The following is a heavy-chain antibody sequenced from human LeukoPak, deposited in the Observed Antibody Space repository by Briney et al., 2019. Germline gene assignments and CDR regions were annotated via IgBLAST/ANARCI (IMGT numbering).Heavy chain of an antibody. D-gene: IGHD6-19*01. CDR3: AKDISGHISGWSRGAFDI. V-gene: IGHV3-9*01. Sequence: GGSLRLSCAASGFTFDDYAMHWVRQAPGKGLEWVSGISWHSGTIGYADSVKGRFTISRDNAKNSLYPQMNSLRAEDTALYYCAKDISGHISGWSRGAFDIWGQGTIITVSS. J-gene: IGHJ3*02. CDR2: ISWHSGTI. CDR1: GFTFDDYA.